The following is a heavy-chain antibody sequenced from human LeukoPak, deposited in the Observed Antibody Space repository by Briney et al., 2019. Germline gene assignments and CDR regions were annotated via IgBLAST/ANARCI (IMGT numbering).Heavy chain of an antibody. J-gene: IGHJ6*03. D-gene: IGHD3-3*01. Sequence: GGSLRLSCAASGFTFSSYAMSWVRQAPGKGLEWVSAISGSGGSTYYADSVKGRFTISRDNSKNTLYLQMNSLRAEDTAVYYCAKDLSNYDIKYYYYMDVWGKRTTVTVSS. CDR2: ISGSGGST. V-gene: IGHV3-23*01. CDR3: AKDLSNYDIKYYYYMDV. CDR1: GFTFSSYA.